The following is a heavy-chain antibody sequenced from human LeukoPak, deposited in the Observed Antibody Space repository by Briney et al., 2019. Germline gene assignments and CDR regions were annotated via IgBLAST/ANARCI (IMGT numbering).Heavy chain of an antibody. V-gene: IGHV3-30-3*01. CDR1: GFTFSSYA. D-gene: IGHD3-22*01. J-gene: IGHJ4*02. Sequence: GRSLRLSCAASGFTFSSYAMHWVRQAPGKGLEWVAVISYDGSNKYYADSVKGRFTISRDNSKNTLYLQMNSLRAEDTAVYYCARDPKYYYDSSGYPDYWGQGTLVTVSS. CDR3: ARDPKYYYDSSGYPDY. CDR2: ISYDGSNK.